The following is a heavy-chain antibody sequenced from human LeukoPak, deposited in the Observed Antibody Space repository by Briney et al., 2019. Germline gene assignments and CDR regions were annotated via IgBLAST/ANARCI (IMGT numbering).Heavy chain of an antibody. D-gene: IGHD2-15*01. V-gene: IGHV1-2*02. J-gene: IGHJ4*02. CDR2: INPNSGGT. CDR1: GYTFTGYH. CDR3: AHYCSGGSCHADY. Sequence: EASVKVSCKASGYTFTGYHMHWVRQPPGQGLEGMGWINPNSGGTNHAQKFQGRVTMTRDPSISTAYTELSRLRSDDTAVYYCAHYCSGGSCHADYWGQGTLVTVSS.